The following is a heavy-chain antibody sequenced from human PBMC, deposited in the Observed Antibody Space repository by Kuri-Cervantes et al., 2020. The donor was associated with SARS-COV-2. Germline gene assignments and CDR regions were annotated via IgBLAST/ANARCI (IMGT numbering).Heavy chain of an antibody. CDR2: INHSVST. D-gene: IGHD2-2*01. V-gene: IGHV4-34*01. Sequence: SETLSLTCAVYGGSFSGYYWSWIRQPPGKGLEWIGEINHSVSTNYNPSLKSRVTISVDTSKNQFSLKLSSVTAADTAVYYCTRVSVVVVPAAIHYYYGMDVWGQGTTVTVSS. CDR1: GGSFSGYY. CDR3: TRVSVVVVPAAIHYYYGMDV. J-gene: IGHJ6*02.